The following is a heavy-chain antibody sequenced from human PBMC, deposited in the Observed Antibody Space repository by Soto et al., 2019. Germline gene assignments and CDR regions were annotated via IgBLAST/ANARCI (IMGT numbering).Heavy chain of an antibody. D-gene: IGHD6-19*01. CDR2: ISAYNGNT. CDR3: ARSGYSSGWYEYWFDP. Sequence: ASVKVSCKASGYTFNSYGISWVRKAPGQGLEWMGWISAYNGNTNYAQKLQGRVTMNTDTSTSTAYMELRSLRSDDTAVFYCARSGYSSGWYEYWFDPWGQGTLVTVSS. CDR1: GYTFNSYG. V-gene: IGHV1-18*01. J-gene: IGHJ5*02.